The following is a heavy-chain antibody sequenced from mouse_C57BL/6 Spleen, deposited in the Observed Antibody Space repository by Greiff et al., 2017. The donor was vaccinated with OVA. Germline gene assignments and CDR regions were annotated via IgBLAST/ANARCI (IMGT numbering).Heavy chain of an antibody. CDR1: GYTFTSYW. Sequence: QVQLQQSGAELVRPGSSVKLSCKASGYTFTSYWMHWVKQRPIQGLEWIGNIDPSDSETHYNQKFKDKATLTVDKSSSTAYMQLSSLTSEDSAVYYCARLDDGYSYAMDYWGQGTSVTVSS. J-gene: IGHJ4*01. CDR3: ARLDDGYSYAMDY. V-gene: IGHV1-52*01. CDR2: IDPSDSET. D-gene: IGHD2-3*01.